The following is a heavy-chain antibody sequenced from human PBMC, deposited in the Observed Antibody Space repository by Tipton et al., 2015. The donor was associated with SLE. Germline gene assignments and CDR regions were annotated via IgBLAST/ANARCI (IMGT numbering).Heavy chain of an antibody. D-gene: IGHD5-18*01. CDR2: ISSSDSTI. Sequence: GSLRLSCAASGFIFSSYEMNWVRQAPGKGLEWVSYISSSDSTIYYADSVKGRFTISRDNAKNSLYLHMNSLRAEDTAVYYCARGYTYGFDHWGQGALVTVSS. CDR3: ARGYTYGFDH. J-gene: IGHJ4*02. CDR1: GFIFSSYE. V-gene: IGHV3-48*03.